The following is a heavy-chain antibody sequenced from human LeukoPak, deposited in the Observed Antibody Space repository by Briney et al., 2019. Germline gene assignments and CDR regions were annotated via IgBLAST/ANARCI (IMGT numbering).Heavy chain of an antibody. Sequence: GGSLRLSCAASGFTVSSNYMSWVRQAPGKGLEWVSVIYSGGSTYYADSVKGRFTISRDNSKNTLYLRMNSLRAEDTAVYYCARVRSYGTFDYWGQGTLVTVSS. CDR1: GFTVSSNY. CDR3: ARVRSYGTFDY. V-gene: IGHV3-53*01. J-gene: IGHJ4*02. CDR2: IYSGGST. D-gene: IGHD5-18*01.